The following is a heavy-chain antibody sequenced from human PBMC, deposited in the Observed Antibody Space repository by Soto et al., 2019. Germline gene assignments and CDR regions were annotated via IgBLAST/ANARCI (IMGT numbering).Heavy chain of an antibody. CDR3: ARGLLEWLYFDP. D-gene: IGHD3-3*01. J-gene: IGHJ5*02. V-gene: IGHV4-30-4*01. CDR2: IYYSGST. Sequence: SETLSLTCTVSGGSISSGDYYWSWIRQPPGKGLEWIGYIYYSGSTYYNPSLKSRVTISVDTSKNQFSLKLSSVTAADTAVYYCARGLLEWLYFDPWGQGTLVTVS. CDR1: GGSISSGDYY.